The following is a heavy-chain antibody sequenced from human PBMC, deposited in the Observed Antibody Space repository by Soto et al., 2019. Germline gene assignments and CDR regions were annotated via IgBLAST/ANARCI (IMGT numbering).Heavy chain of an antibody. V-gene: IGHV6-1*01. CDR1: GDSVSSNSAA. D-gene: IGHD3-3*01. CDR3: ARELTIFVADWFCFYYEGLYF. J-gene: IGHJ6*02. CDR2: TYYRSKWYN. Sequence: SQTISLTCGISGDSVSSNSAAWNWIRQSPSRGLEWLGRTYYRSKWYNDYAASVKSRIIINSDTSKNQFSLQLNSVTPEDTAVYYCARELTIFVADWFCFYYEGLYFWAQGTSVPVYS.